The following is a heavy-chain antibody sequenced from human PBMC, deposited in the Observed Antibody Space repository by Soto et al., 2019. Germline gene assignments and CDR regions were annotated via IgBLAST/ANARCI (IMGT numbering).Heavy chain of an antibody. CDR2: ISAYNGNT. Sequence: ASVKVSCKASGYTFTSYGISWVRQAPGQGLEWMGWISAYNGNTNYAQKLQGRVTMTTDTSTSTAYMELRSLRSDDTAVYYCARVWSPDWSETYYYGMDVWGQGTTVTVSS. J-gene: IGHJ6*02. D-gene: IGHD3-9*01. V-gene: IGHV1-18*01. CDR3: ARVWSPDWSETYYYGMDV. CDR1: GYTFTSYG.